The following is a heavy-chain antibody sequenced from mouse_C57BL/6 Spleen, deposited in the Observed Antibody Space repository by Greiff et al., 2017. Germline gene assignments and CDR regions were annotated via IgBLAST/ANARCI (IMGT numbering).Heavy chain of an antibody. CDR2: IHPNSGST. V-gene: IGHV1-64*01. J-gene: IGHJ2*01. Sequence: QVQLQQSGAELVKPGASVKLSCKASGYTFTSYWMHWVKQRPGQGLEWIGMIHPNSGSTNYNEKFKSKATLTVDKSSSTAYMRLSSLTSEDSAVYYCARRGGDYFDYWGQGTTLTVSS. CDR1: GYTFTSYW. CDR3: ARRGGDYFDY.